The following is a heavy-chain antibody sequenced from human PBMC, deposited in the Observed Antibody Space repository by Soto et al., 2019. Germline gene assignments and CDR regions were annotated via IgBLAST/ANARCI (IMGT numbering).Heavy chain of an antibody. V-gene: IGHV3-23*01. CDR1: GFTFSSYW. J-gene: IGHJ3*02. Sequence: PGGSLRLSCAVSGFTFSSYWMHWVRQAPGKGLVWVSVISGSGGDTYFADSVKGRFTISRDNSKNTLYLQMNSLRAEDTAVYYCAKERPHIGVGAIGGAFDIWGQGTMVTVSS. CDR2: ISGSGGDT. D-gene: IGHD1-26*01. CDR3: AKERPHIGVGAIGGAFDI.